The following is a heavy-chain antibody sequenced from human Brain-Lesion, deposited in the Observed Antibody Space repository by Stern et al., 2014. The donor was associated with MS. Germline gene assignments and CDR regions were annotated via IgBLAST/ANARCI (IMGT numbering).Heavy chain of an antibody. CDR2: IFNSGST. Sequence: QLQLQESGPGLVKPSQTLSLSCTVSGGSISSGGYYWSWIRQPAGKGLEWIGRIFNSGSTSYKPSLKSRVPKLKDTSKNHFTPRMNSMTAADTAVYYCARGRVVPGFQYYATDVWGQGTTVIVSS. J-gene: IGHJ6*02. D-gene: IGHD2-2*01. CDR3: ARGRVVPGFQYYATDV. CDR1: GGSISSGGYY. V-gene: IGHV4-61*02.